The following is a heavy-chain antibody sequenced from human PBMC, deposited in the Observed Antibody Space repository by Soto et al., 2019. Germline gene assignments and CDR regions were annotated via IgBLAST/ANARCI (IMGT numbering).Heavy chain of an antibody. J-gene: IGHJ4*02. Sequence: EVQLLESGGGLVQPGGSLRLSCAASGFTFSSYAMSWVRQAPGKGLEWVSAISGSGGSTYYADSVKGRFTISRDNSKNTLYLQMNSLRAEDTGVYYCAKDWDAYCGGDCSIPVYWGQGTLVTVSS. CDR1: GFTFSSYA. CDR2: ISGSGGST. V-gene: IGHV3-23*01. D-gene: IGHD2-21*02. CDR3: AKDWDAYCGGDCSIPVY.